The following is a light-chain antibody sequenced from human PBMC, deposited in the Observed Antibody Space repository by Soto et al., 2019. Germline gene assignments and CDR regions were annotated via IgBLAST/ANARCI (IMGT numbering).Light chain of an antibody. V-gene: IGKV3-15*01. CDR3: QQYYSWPPYT. CDR1: QSVDTN. J-gene: IGKJ2*01. CDR2: GAS. Sequence: EVVMTQSPATLSVSPGDRATLSCRASQSVDTNVAWYQQKPGQAPRLLVHGASTRATGVPARFTGIGSGTDFTLTISGLQSDDFAVYYCQQYYSWPPYTFGQGTKLQIK.